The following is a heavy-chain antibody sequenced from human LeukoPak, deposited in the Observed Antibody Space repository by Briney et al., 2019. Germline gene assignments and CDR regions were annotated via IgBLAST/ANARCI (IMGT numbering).Heavy chain of an antibody. CDR2: IYHGDSNN. D-gene: IGHD3-22*01. J-gene: IGHJ6*03. Sequence: GAALQICYEGSGYSFSSYWIGWGRPMPGKGVGWMGIIYHGDSNNRERPSFQGEVTISAEKSISTPYLQSSTLQASDTAMYYCARLSKKYYYDSSARGYYYYYMDVWGKGTTVTVSS. V-gene: IGHV5-51*01. CDR1: GYSFSSYW. CDR3: ARLSKKYYYDSSARGYYYYYMDV.